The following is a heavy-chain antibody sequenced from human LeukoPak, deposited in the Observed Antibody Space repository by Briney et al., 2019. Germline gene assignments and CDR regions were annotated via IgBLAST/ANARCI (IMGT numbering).Heavy chain of an antibody. Sequence: GGSLRLSCAASGFTFSSYSMNWVRQAPGKGLEWVSYISSSSSTIYYADSVKGRFTISRDNAKNSLYLQMNSLRAEDTAVYYCARIHHDCSGGSCPFDYWGQGTLVTVSS. CDR2: ISSSSSTI. CDR1: GFTFSSYS. V-gene: IGHV3-48*01. J-gene: IGHJ4*02. CDR3: ARIHHDCSGGSCPFDY. D-gene: IGHD2-15*01.